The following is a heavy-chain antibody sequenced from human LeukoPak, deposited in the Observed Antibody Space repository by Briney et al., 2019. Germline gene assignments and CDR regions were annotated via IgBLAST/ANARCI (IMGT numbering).Heavy chain of an antibody. Sequence: SETLSLTCAVYGGSFSGYYWSWIRQPPGKGLEWIGGINHSVSTNYNPSLKSRVTISVDTSKNQFSLKLSSVTAADTAVYYCARGAYCSSTSCYILLPAVARRLSFDPWGQGTLVTVSS. CDR2: INHSVST. J-gene: IGHJ5*02. D-gene: IGHD2-2*02. V-gene: IGHV4-34*01. CDR1: GGSFSGYY. CDR3: ARGAYCSSTSCYILLPAVARRLSFDP.